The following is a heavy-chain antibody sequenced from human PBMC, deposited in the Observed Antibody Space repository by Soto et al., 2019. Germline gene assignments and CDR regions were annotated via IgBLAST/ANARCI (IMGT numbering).Heavy chain of an antibody. CDR3: ARDGGYGTKGYAFDI. CDR1: GDSVNSGGHY. J-gene: IGHJ3*02. V-gene: IGHV4-31*03. D-gene: IGHD1-26*01. CDR2: THASGVT. Sequence: QVQLQESGPGLVKPSQTLSLTCSVSGDSVNSGGHYWNWIRQHPGKGLECVGYTHASGVTSYNPSLKSRLDLSVDMSKNEVSLKLTSVTAADTAVYFCARDGGYGTKGYAFDIWCQGTMVTVSS.